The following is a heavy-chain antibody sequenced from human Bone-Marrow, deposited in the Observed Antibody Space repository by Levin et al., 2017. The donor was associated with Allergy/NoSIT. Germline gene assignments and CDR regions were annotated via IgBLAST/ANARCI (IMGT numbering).Heavy chain of an antibody. V-gene: IGHV6-1*01. CDR2: TYYGSKWTN. D-gene: IGHD3-10*01. CDR3: AREEGNYYGY. J-gene: IGHJ4*02. Sequence: SETLSLTCAISGDSVSSNTAAWNWLRQSPSRGLEWLGRTYYGSKWTNNYAVSVKSRITINPDTSKNQFSLQLNSVTPEDSAVYYCAREEGNYYGYWGQGTLVTVSS. CDR1: GDSVSSNTAA.